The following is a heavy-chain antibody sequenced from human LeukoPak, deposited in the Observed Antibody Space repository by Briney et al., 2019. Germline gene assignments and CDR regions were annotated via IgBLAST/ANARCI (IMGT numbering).Heavy chain of an antibody. CDR2: IIPIFGTA. CDR1: GGTFSSYA. V-gene: IGHV1-69*05. D-gene: IGHD3-10*02. J-gene: IGHJ3*02. Sequence: ASVKVSCKASGGTFSSYAISWVRQAPGQGLEWMGGIIPIFGTANYAQKFQGRVTITTDESTSTAYMELSSLRSEDTAVYYCARDLAMLTSQNIAPRRVFDIWGQGTTVTVSS. CDR3: ARDLAMLTSQNIAPRRVFDI.